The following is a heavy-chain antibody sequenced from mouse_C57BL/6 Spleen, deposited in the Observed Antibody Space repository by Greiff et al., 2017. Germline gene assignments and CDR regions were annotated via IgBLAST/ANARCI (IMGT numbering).Heavy chain of an antibody. D-gene: IGHD4-1*01. Sequence: VQLQESGAELARPGASVKMSCKASGYTFTSYTMHWVKQRPGQGLEWIGYINPSSGYTKYNQKFKDKATLTADKSSSTAYMQLSSLTSEDSAVYYCARLWDVPFDYWGQGTTLTVSS. V-gene: IGHV1-4*01. CDR3: ARLWDVPFDY. CDR2: INPSSGYT. J-gene: IGHJ2*01. CDR1: GYTFTSYT.